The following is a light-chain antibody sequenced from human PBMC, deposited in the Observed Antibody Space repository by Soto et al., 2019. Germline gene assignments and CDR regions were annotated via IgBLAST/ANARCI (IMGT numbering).Light chain of an antibody. CDR3: QAYDYSLTASV. CDR1: SSNLGAGYD. V-gene: IGLV1-40*01. J-gene: IGLJ3*02. CDR2: GNR. Sequence: QSVLTQPPSVSGAPGQRVTLSCTGNSSNLGAGYDVHWYQQLPGAAPKLVIFGNRNRPSGVPERFSGSKSGTSASLAITGHQAEDEADFYCQAYDYSLTASVFGGGTKVTVL.